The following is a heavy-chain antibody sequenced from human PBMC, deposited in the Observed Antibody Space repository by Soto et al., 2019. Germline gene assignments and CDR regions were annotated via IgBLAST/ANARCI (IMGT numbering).Heavy chain of an antibody. Sequence: SETLSLTCAVYGGSFSGYYWSWIRQPPGKGLEWIGEINHSGSTNYNPSLKSRVTISVDTSKNQFSLKLSSVTAADTAVYYCARGGLQSDILTGYRIPGREYYFDYWGQGTLVTVSS. D-gene: IGHD3-9*01. CDR2: INHSGST. CDR1: GGSFSGYY. CDR3: ARGGLQSDILTGYRIPGREYYFDY. V-gene: IGHV4-34*01. J-gene: IGHJ4*02.